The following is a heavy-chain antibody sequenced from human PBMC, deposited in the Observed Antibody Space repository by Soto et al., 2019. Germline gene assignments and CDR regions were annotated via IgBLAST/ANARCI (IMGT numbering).Heavy chain of an antibody. V-gene: IGHV5-51*01. CDR3: LKHSLIVSPLFVLDV. D-gene: IGHD1-26*01. CDR1: GYIFNKHW. J-gene: IGHJ6*02. CDR2: ILPSDSDT. Sequence: GESVKMSCKASGYIFNKHWIGWVRQMPGKGLEWMGIILPSDSDTRYSPSFQCQVTISADKSITTAYLQWSSLKASDTANYYPLKHSLIVSPLFVLDVWAQGTKVTVSS.